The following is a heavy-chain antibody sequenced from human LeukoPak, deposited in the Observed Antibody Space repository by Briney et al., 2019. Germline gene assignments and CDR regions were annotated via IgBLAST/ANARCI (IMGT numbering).Heavy chain of an antibody. CDR1: GGSISTYY. Sequence: PSETLSLTCTVSGGSISTYYWSWIRQPAGKGLEWIGRIHTSGSTNYNPSLKGRVTISVDKSKNQFSLKLSSVTAADTAVYYCARGLVGTTGEQSWFDPWGQGTLLTVSS. CDR2: IHTSGST. D-gene: IGHD1-26*01. CDR3: ARGLVGTTGEQSWFDP. V-gene: IGHV4-4*07. J-gene: IGHJ5*02.